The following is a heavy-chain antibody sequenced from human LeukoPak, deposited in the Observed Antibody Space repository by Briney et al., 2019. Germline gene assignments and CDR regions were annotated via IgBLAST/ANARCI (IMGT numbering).Heavy chain of an antibody. CDR2: MNPNSGNT. V-gene: IGHV1-8*01. J-gene: IGHJ4*02. D-gene: IGHD3-16*02. Sequence: ASVKVSCKASGYTFTSYDINWVRQATGQGLEWMGWMNPNSGNTGYAQKFQGRVTMTRNTSISTAYMELSSLRSEDTAVYYCARGDYVWGSYRSSGQYYFDYWGQGTLVTVSS. CDR3: ARGDYVWGSYRSSGQYYFDY. CDR1: GYTFTSYD.